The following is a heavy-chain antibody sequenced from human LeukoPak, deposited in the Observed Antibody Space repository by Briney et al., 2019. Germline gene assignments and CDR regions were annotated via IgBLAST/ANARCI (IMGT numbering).Heavy chain of an antibody. CDR2: INPNSGGT. CDR3: ARNARQWLAKYGAFDI. D-gene: IGHD6-19*01. Sequence: GASVKVSCKASGYTFTGYYMHWVRQAPGQGLEWMGWINPNSGGTNYAQKFLGRVTMTRDTSISTAYMELSRLRSDDTAVYYCARNARQWLAKYGAFDIWGQGTMVTVSS. V-gene: IGHV1-2*02. CDR1: GYTFTGYY. J-gene: IGHJ3*02.